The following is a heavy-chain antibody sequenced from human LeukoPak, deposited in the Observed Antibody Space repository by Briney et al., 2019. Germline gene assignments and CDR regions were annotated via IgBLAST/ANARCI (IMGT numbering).Heavy chain of an antibody. V-gene: IGHV4-4*07. Sequence: SETLSLTCTVSGGSISSYYWGWIRQPAGKGLEWIGRIYTSGSTNYNPSLKSRVTMSVDTSKNQFSLKLSSVTAADTAVYYCATTYSNAYYYYGMDVWGQGTTVTVSS. CDR3: ATTYSNAYYYYGMDV. J-gene: IGHJ6*02. CDR1: GGSISSYY. D-gene: IGHD4-11*01. CDR2: IYTSGST.